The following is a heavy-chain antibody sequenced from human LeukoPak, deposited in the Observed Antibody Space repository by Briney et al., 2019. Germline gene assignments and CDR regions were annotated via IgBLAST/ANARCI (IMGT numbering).Heavy chain of an antibody. Sequence: SETLSLTCTVSGGSISSTSYYWGWIRQPPGKGLEWIGYIYYSGSTNYNPSLKSRVTISVDTSKNQFSLKLSSVTAADTAVYYCARGGGPSHPLYDILTGYYRHWGQGTLVTVSS. J-gene: IGHJ4*02. CDR3: ARGGGPSHPLYDILTGYYRH. CDR2: IYYSGST. CDR1: GGSISSTSYY. V-gene: IGHV4-61*05. D-gene: IGHD3-9*01.